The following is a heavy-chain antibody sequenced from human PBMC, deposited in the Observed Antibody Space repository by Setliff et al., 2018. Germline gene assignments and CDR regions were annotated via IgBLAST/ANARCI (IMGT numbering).Heavy chain of an antibody. CDR1: GFTFSSYW. J-gene: IGHJ5*02. CDR2: IKNKLDGGTS. Sequence: GGSLRLSCAASGFTFSSYWMHWVRQDPGKGPEWVGRIKNKLDGGTSDYAAPVKGRFSISRDDSKNTLYLQMNSLKIEDIGVYYCTTDLSDWGNGYEWGDRVLGSWGQGTLVTVSS. V-gene: IGHV3-15*01. CDR3: TTDLSDWGNGYEWGDRVLGS. D-gene: IGHD5-12*01.